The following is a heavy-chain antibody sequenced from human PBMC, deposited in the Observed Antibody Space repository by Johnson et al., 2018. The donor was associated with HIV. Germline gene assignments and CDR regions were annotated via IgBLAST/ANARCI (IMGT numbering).Heavy chain of an antibody. CDR1: GFTFSSYA. D-gene: IGHD5-18*01. V-gene: IGHV3-30*04. Sequence: QVQLVESGGGVVQPGRSLRLSCAASGFTFSSYAMHWVRQAPGKGLEWVAVISYDGSNKYYADSVKGRFTISRDNAKNSLYLQMNSLRAEDTAVYYCAKGRSPRIQLRTWAFDIWGQGTMVIVSS. J-gene: IGHJ3*02. CDR3: AKGRSPRIQLRTWAFDI. CDR2: ISYDGSNK.